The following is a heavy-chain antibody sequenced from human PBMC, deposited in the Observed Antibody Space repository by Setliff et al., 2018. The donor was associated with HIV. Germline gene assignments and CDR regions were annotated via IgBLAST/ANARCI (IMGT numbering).Heavy chain of an antibody. Sequence: GGSLRLSCAASGFTFSSYAMSWVRQAPGKGLEWVSASSGSGGSTYYADSVKGRFTISSAKSKNTLYLQMNRLRAEDPAVYYCANDLPSIYYYYMDVWGKGTTVTVSS. CDR2: SSGSGGST. J-gene: IGHJ6*03. CDR1: GFTFSSYA. CDR3: ANDLPSIYYYYMDV. V-gene: IGHV3-23*01.